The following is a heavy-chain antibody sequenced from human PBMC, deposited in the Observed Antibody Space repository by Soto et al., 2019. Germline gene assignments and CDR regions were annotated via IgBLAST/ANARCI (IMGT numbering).Heavy chain of an antibody. CDR1: GGSISSGGYS. V-gene: IGHV4-30-2*02. D-gene: IGHD6-19*01. CDR3: AGYLETAVVGIRAFDI. J-gene: IGHJ3*02. CDR2: IYHSGST. Sequence: SETLSLTCAVSGGSISSGGYSWSWIRQPPGKGLEWIGYIYHSGSTYYNPSLKSRVTISVDRSKNQFSLNLSSVTAADTAVYYCAGYLETAVVGIRAFDIWGQGIMVTVS.